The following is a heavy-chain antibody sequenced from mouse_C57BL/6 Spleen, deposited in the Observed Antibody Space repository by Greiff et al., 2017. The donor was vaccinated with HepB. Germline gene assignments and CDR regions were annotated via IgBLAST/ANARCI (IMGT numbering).Heavy chain of an antibody. Sequence: EVKLMESGGGLVQPKGSLKLSCAASGFSFNTYAMNWVRQAPGKGLEWVARIRSKSNNYATYYADSVKDRFTISRDDSESMLYLQMNNLKTEDTAMYYCVRHPYYNAMDYWGQGTSVTVSS. CDR1: GFSFNTYA. CDR3: VRHPYYNAMDY. CDR2: IRSKSNNYAT. D-gene: IGHD2-12*01. V-gene: IGHV10-1*01. J-gene: IGHJ4*01.